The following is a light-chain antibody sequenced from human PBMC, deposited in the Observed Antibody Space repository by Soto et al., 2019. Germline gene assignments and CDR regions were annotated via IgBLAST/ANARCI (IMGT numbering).Light chain of an antibody. Sequence: HSALTQPASVSGSPGQSITISCTGTSSDVGTYNLISWYQQHPGKAPKLLMYEVTKRPSGVSNRFSASKSGNTASLTISGLQAEDEADYYCCSYAGGTTYVFGSGTKLTVL. CDR2: EVT. CDR3: CSYAGGTTYV. J-gene: IGLJ1*01. V-gene: IGLV2-23*02. CDR1: SSDVGTYNL.